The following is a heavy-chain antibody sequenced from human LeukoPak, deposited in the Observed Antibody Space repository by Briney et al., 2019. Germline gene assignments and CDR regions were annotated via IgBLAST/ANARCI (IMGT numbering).Heavy chain of an antibody. J-gene: IGHJ4*02. V-gene: IGHV4-4*02. CDR1: GASISSNNW. D-gene: IGHD1-26*01. CDR3: ARVSFLLQGYIN. Sequence: SGTLSLTCVVTGASISSNNWWTWVRQPPGRGLEWIGEIFPSRGTNFNLSLKSRVSISVDKSLNQFSLKLTSVTAADTAVYYCARVSFLLQGYINWGQGTLVTVSS. CDR2: IFPSRGT.